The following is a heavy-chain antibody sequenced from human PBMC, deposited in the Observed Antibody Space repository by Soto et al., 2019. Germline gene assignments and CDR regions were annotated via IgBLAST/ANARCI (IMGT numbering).Heavy chain of an antibody. CDR2: ISAYNGNT. J-gene: IGHJ3*02. CDR3: ARGSVDTAIHDAFDI. D-gene: IGHD5-18*01. Sequence: GASVKVSCKASGYTFTSYGISWVLQAPGQGLEWMGWISAYNGNTNYAQKLQGRVTMTTDTSTSTAYMELRSLRSDDTAVYYCARGSVDTAIHDAFDIWGQGTMVTVSS. V-gene: IGHV1-18*04. CDR1: GYTFTSYG.